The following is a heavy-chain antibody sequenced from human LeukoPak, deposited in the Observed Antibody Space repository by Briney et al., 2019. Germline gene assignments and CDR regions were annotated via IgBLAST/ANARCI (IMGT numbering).Heavy chain of an antibody. CDR3: ARGGLPKPFDY. J-gene: IGHJ4*02. V-gene: IGHV3-48*03. CDR2: ISSSGSII. Sequence: GGSLRLSCAASGFTFSSYEMNWVRQAPGKVLEWVSYISSSGSIIYYADSVKGRFTISRDNAKNSLYLQMNSLRAEDTAVYYCARGGLPKPFDYWGQGTLVTVSS. CDR1: GFTFSSYE. D-gene: IGHD1-14*01.